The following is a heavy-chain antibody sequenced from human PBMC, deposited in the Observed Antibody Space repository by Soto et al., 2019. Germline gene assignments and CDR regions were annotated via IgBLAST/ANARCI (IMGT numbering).Heavy chain of an antibody. J-gene: IGHJ4*02. V-gene: IGHV1-69*01. CDR3: ARDESSGGYWGTLDY. CDR2: IIPVFHRP. Sequence: QMQLVQSGTEVKKPGSSVRVSCKASGGTFSGNAITWVRQAPGQGLEWMGGIIPVFHRPQYAQKFQDRLTVTADASTTTAYVELSSLRPEDTALYYCARDESSGGYWGTLDYWGQGTLVAVSS. CDR1: GGTFSGNA. D-gene: IGHD1-26*01.